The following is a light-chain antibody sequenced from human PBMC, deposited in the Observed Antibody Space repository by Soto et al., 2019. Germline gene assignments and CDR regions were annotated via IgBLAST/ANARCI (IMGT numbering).Light chain of an antibody. CDR2: DAS. V-gene: IGKV3-11*01. CDR1: QSVSSY. CDR3: QQRSNWPT. Sequence: EIVLTQSPATLSLSPGERATLSCRASQSVSSYLAWYQQKPGQAPRLLIYDASNRATGIPARFSGSGSGTDFTLTISSLEPEGFAVYHCQQRSNWPTFGGGTKVEIK. J-gene: IGKJ4*01.